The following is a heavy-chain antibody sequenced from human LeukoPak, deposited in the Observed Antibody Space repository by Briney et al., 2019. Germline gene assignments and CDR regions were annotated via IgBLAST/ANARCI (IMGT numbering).Heavy chain of an antibody. J-gene: IGHJ4*02. CDR3: AKLPVNPQNYFYP. D-gene: IGHD2/OR15-2a*01. CDR2: IDPTDPYT. V-gene: IGHV5-10-1*01. Sequence: GGLLWLSCKGSGYTFTNYWIGWVRQMPPKDQERKGRIDPTDPYTNHNPTFQTHLTMTTHKTTSTAYPQRNSLKPSDTAMYYCAKLPVNPQNYFYPWSQGTLVTVSS. CDR1: GYTFTNYW.